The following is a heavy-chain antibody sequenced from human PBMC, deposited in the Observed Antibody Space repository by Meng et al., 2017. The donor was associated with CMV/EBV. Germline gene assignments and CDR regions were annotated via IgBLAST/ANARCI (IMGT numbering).Heavy chain of an antibody. CDR3: AREAYYDILTGQGYFDY. J-gene: IGHJ4*02. V-gene: IGHV3-7*01. D-gene: IGHD3-9*01. CDR2: IKQDGSEK. CDR1: GFTFSSYW. Sequence: GESLKISCAASGFTFSSYWMSWVRQAPGKGLEWVANIKQDGSEKYYVDSVKGRFTISRDNAKNSLYLQMNSLRAEDTAVYYCAREAYYDILTGQGYFDYWGQGTLVTAS.